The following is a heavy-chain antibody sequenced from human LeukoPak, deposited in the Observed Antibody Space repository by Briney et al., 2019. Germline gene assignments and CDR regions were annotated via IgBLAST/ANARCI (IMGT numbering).Heavy chain of an antibody. CDR3: ARSEPTTRAFDY. Sequence: GRSLRLSCAASGFTFSRYAMHWVRQASGKGLEWVAVISYDGSNKDYADSVKGRFTISRDNAKNTLYLQMNSLRAEDTAVYYCARSEPTTRAFDYWGQGTLVTVSS. J-gene: IGHJ4*02. CDR1: GFTFSRYA. CDR2: ISYDGSNK. D-gene: IGHD1-26*01. V-gene: IGHV3-30*01.